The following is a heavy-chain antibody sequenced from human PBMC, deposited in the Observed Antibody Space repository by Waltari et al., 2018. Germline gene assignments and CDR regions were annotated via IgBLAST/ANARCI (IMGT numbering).Heavy chain of an antibody. CDR1: GFIFSSYW. V-gene: IGHV3-7*01. CDR3: ARDDDGDLDY. D-gene: IGHD4-17*01. J-gene: IGHJ4*02. CDR2: IKYDETER. Sequence: EVHLVESGGGLVQPGGSLRLSCGASGFIFSSYWMAWVRQAPGKGPEWVAKIKYDETERWYVDSVKGRFTISRDNTKNSLFLQMNSLRVDDTAVYYCARDDDGDLDYWGQGTLVTVSS.